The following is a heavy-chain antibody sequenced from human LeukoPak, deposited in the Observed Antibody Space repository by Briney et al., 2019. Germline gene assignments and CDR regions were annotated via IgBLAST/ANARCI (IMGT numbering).Heavy chain of an antibody. CDR1: GFTFSGSA. D-gene: IGHD1-26*01. J-gene: IGHJ5*02. CDR3: TRRGGSYSVNWFDP. CDR2: IRSKANSYAT. V-gene: IGHV3-73*01. Sequence: GGSLRLSCAASGFTFSGSAMHWVRQASGKGLEWVGRIRSKANSYATAYAASVKGRFTISRDDSKNTAYLQMNSLKTEDTAVYYCTRRGGSYSVNWFDPWGQGTLVTVSS.